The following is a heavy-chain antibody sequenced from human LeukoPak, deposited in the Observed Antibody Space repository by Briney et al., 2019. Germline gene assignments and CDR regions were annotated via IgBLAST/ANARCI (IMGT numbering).Heavy chain of an antibody. D-gene: IGHD3-10*01. CDR2: IYYSGST. Sequence: SETLSLTCTVSGGSISSGDYYWSWIRQPPGKGLEWIGYIYYSGSTYYNPSLKSRVTKSVDTSKNQFSLKLSSVTAADTAVYYCARDLRITMVRGKSPREDYWGQGTLVTVSS. J-gene: IGHJ4*02. CDR3: ARDLRITMVRGKSPREDY. V-gene: IGHV4-30-4*01. CDR1: GGSISSGDYY.